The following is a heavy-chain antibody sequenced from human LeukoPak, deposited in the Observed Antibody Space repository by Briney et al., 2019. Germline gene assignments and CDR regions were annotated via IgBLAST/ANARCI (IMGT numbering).Heavy chain of an antibody. CDR2: INWNSGSI. CDR3: AKDLAANYNYGMDV. Sequence: GRSLRLSCEASGFTFDDYAMHWVRQAPGKGLEWVSGINWNSGSIGYAASVKGRFTISRDNAKSCLYLQMNSLRAEDTALYYCAKDLAANYNYGMDVWGQGTTVTVSS. J-gene: IGHJ6*02. CDR1: GFTFDDYA. D-gene: IGHD2-15*01. V-gene: IGHV3-9*01.